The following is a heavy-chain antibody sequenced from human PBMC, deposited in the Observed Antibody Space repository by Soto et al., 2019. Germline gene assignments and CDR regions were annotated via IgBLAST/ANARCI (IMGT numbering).Heavy chain of an antibody. V-gene: IGHV4-39*01. Sequence: SETLSLTCTVSGGTISSSSYYLGWIRQPPGKGLEWIGSIYYSGSTYYNPSLKSRVTISVDTSKNQFSLKLSSVTAADTAVYYCARSFAAVRFPDVWDQGTTVAVSS. CDR1: GGTISSSSYY. D-gene: IGHD3-3*01. CDR3: ARSFAAVRFPDV. CDR2: IYYSGST. J-gene: IGHJ6*02.